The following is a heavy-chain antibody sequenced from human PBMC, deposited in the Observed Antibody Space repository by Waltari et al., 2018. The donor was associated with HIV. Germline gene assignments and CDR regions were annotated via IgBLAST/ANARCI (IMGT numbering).Heavy chain of an antibody. D-gene: IGHD3-22*01. CDR1: GFNLSSYN. CDR2: ISKKSSTS. J-gene: IGHJ4*02. CDR3: SGKLQNSSAYYSS. V-gene: IGHV3-48*04. Sequence: EEQLVESGGGLVQPGGSLRLSCEGSGFNLSSYNINWVRQAPGQGLEWISVISKKSSTSLYAESVKGRCIVSRDNAKNSVYLQMNNLRAEDTAIYYCSGKLQNSSAYYSSWGPGSMVTVSS.